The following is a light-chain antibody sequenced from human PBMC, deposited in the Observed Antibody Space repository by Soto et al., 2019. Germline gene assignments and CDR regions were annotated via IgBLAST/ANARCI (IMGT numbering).Light chain of an antibody. Sequence: EVVLTQSPGALSFSPGERATLICRASQSVSSSYLAWFQQEPGQAPRLLIYGASSRATGIPDRFSGSGSGTDFTLTISRLEPEDFAVYYCQQYGNAPFTFGPGTRLEI. V-gene: IGKV3-20*01. CDR3: QQYGNAPFT. J-gene: IGKJ5*01. CDR2: GAS. CDR1: QSVSSSY.